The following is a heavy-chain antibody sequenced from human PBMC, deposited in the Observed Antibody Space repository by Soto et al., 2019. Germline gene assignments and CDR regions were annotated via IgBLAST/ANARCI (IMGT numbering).Heavy chain of an antibody. V-gene: IGHV4-30-4*01. CDR3: ASIWFGDFDY. CDR1: RGSIGSADYY. D-gene: IGHD3-10*01. J-gene: IGHJ4*01. Sequence: SETLSLTCTVSRGSIGSADYYWSWIRQPPGKGLEWIGYFHSSGATYKDPSLKSRVTISVDTSKNQISLKLDSVTAADTAVYYCASIWFGDFDYWGHGTLVTVS. CDR2: FHSSGAT.